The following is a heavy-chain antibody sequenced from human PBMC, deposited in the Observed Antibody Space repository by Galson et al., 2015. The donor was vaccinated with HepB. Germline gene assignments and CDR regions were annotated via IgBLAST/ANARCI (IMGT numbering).Heavy chain of an antibody. Sequence: QSGAEVKKPGESLRISCKGSGYSFTSYWISWVRQMPGKGLEWMGRIDPSDSYTNYSPSFQGHVTISADKSISTAYLQWSSLKASDTAMYYCARSDCTNGVCYTSHAFDIWGQGTMVTVSS. CDR1: GYSFTSYW. CDR2: IDPSDSYT. J-gene: IGHJ3*02. D-gene: IGHD2-8*01. CDR3: ARSDCTNGVCYTSHAFDI. V-gene: IGHV5-10-1*01.